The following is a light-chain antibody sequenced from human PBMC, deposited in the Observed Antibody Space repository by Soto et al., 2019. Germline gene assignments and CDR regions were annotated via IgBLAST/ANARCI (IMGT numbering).Light chain of an antibody. CDR3: LQDYTWT. J-gene: IGKJ1*01. V-gene: IGKV1-6*01. Sequence: AIQRTQSPSSLSASVGDRVTITCRARQGIRNDLGWYQQKPGKAPKLLIYAASSLQSGVPSRFSGSGSGTDFTLTISSLQPEDFATYYCLQDYTWTFGQGTKVEI. CDR1: QGIRND. CDR2: AAS.